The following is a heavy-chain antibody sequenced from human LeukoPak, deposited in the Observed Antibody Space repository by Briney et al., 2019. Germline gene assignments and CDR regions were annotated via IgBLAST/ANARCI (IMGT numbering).Heavy chain of an antibody. CDR2: ISSDGSTQ. CDR3: ARGGVPPAGSFEFDY. Sequence: PGGSLRLSCAASGFTFSTYSIHWVRQAPGKGLEWVAVISSDGSTQYYADSVKGRFTISRDNSKHTLDLQMNSLRAEDTAVYYCARGGVPPAGSFEFDYWGQGTLVTVSS. V-gene: IGHV3-30-3*01. J-gene: IGHJ4*02. CDR1: GFTFSTYS. D-gene: IGHD2-8*02.